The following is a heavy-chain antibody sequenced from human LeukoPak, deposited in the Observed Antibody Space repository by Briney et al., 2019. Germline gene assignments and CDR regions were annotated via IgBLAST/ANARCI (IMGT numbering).Heavy chain of an antibody. V-gene: IGHV3-23*01. CDR1: GFTFDTFA. D-gene: IGHD7-27*01. CDR3: ARDGQAFNSNWDYFEY. CDR2: IGNTET. Sequence: PGESLRLSCVASGFTFDTFAMSWVRLAPGKGLEWVSGIGNTETYYADSVKGRFTISRDNSKSTIYLHMNNLRAEDTALYYCARDGQAFNSNWDYFEYWGRGTPVTVSS. J-gene: IGHJ4*02.